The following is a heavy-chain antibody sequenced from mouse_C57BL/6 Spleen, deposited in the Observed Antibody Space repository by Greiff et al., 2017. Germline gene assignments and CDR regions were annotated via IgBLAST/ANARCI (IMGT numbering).Heavy chain of an antibody. CDR1: GYTFTSYW. CDR2: IDPSDSYT. J-gene: IGHJ2*01. CDR3: ARGYYGSTYFGY. Sequence: VQLQQPGAELVMPGASVKLSCKASGYTFTSYWMHWVKQRPGQGLEWIGEIDPSDSYTNYNQKFKGKSTLTVDKSSSTAYMQLSSLTSEDSAVYYCARGYYGSTYFGYWGQGTTLTVSS. V-gene: IGHV1-69*01. D-gene: IGHD1-1*01.